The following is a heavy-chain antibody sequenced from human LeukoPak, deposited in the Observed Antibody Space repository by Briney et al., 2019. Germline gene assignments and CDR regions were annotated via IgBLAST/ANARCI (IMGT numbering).Heavy chain of an antibody. Sequence: KTGGSLRLSCAASGFTFSSYSMNWVRQAPGKGLEWVSSISSSSSYIYYADSVKGRFTISRDNAKNSLYLQMNSLRAEDTAVYYCASYSSSWPRAEYFQHWGQGTLVTVSS. D-gene: IGHD6-13*01. CDR1: GFTFSSYS. CDR3: ASYSSSWPRAEYFQH. CDR2: ISSSSSYI. J-gene: IGHJ1*01. V-gene: IGHV3-21*01.